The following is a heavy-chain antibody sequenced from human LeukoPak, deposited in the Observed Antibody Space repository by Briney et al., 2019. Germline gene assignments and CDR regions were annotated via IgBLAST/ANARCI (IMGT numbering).Heavy chain of an antibody. CDR1: GGSISSVAYY. V-gene: IGHV4-31*03. J-gene: IGHJ4*02. CDR3: ARGPGDYS. D-gene: IGHD4-11*01. Sequence: PSQTLSLTCTVSGGSISSVAYYWSWIRQHPGKGLEWIGYIYSSGSAFYNPSLKSRVTISVDTSKNQFSLNLSSVTAADTAVYYCARGPGDYSWGQGTLVTVSS. CDR2: IYSSGSA.